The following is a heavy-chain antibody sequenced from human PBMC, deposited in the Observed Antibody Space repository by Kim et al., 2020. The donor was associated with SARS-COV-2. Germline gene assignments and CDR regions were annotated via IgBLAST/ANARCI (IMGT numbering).Heavy chain of an antibody. J-gene: IGHJ1*01. V-gene: IGHV3-7*01. CDR3: ARDEDIDPQAEYFQH. CDR1: GFTFSSYW. Sequence: GGSLRLSCAASGFTFSSYWMSWVRQAPGKGLEWVANIKQDGSEKYYVDSVKGRFTISRDNAKNSLYLQMNSLRAEDTAVYYCARDEDIDPQAEYFQHWGQGTLVTVSS. CDR2: IKQDGSEK.